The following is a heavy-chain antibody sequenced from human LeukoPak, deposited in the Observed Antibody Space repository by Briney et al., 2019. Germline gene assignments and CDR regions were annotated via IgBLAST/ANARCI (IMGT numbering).Heavy chain of an antibody. CDR2: IYYSGST. CDR3: ARVLGATDAFDI. D-gene: IGHD3-3*01. Sequence: SETLSLTCTVSGGSISGGGYYWSWIRQHPGKGLEWIGYIYYSGSTYYNPSLKSRVTISVDTSKNQFSLKLSSVTAADTAVYYCARVLGATDAFDIWGQGTMVTVSS. V-gene: IGHV4-31*03. CDR1: GGSISGGGYY. J-gene: IGHJ3*02.